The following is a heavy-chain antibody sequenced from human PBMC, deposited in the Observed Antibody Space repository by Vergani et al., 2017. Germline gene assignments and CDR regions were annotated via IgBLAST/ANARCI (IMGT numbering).Heavy chain of an antibody. Sequence: QVQLVQSGAEVKKPGSSVKVSCKASGATFRSNTISWVRQVPGQGLEWMGRIIPVLGKTKYAQDFQGRLTITADTSTSTFYMELTSLRSQDTAVYYCARDTREYGSNPEVCWYCMDVWGHGTTVTVSS. CDR3: ARDTREYGSNPEVCWYCMDV. J-gene: IGHJ6*02. CDR2: IIPVLGKT. V-gene: IGHV1-69*08. D-gene: IGHD4-23*01. CDR1: GATFRSNT.